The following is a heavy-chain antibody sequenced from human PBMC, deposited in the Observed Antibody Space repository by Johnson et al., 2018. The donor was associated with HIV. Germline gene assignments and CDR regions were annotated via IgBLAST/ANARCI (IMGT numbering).Heavy chain of an antibody. CDR1: GFTFSSYW. Sequence: VQLVEYGGGLVQPGGSLRLSCAASGFTFSSYWMSWVRQAPGKGLEWVANIKQDGSDKYYVDSVKGRFTISRDNAKNSLFLQMNSLRAEDTAVYYCARDPRGVIVAPSDAFDIWGQGTMVTVSS. CDR3: ARDPRGVIVAPSDAFDI. J-gene: IGHJ3*02. V-gene: IGHV3-7*01. D-gene: IGHD3-10*01. CDR2: IKQDGSDK.